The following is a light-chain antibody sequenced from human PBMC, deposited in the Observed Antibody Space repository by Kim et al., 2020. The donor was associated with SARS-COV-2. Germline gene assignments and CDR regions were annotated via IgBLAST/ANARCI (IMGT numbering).Light chain of an antibody. CDR3: QQTYSNPWT. Sequence: SIGNEVPFTCRAIQPCINFLNCYQQRPGQAPKFVISSASSLQNGVPSRFIVSESGTDFPLSISSLQPEDFATYFCQQTYSNPWTFGRGTKVEIK. V-gene: IGKV1-39*01. CDR1: QPCINF. CDR2: SAS. J-gene: IGKJ1*01.